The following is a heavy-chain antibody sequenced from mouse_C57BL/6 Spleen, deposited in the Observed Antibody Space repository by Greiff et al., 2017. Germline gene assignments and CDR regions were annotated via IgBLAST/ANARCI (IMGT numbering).Heavy chain of an antibody. CDR1: GFTFSDYG. CDR2: ISSGSSTI. J-gene: IGHJ2*01. Sequence: EVQLVESGGGLVKPGGSLKLSCAASGFTFSDYGMHWVRQAPEKGLEWVAYISSGSSTIYYADTVKGRFTISRDNAKNTLFLQMTSLSSEYTAMYYCARGYDGYYVAYFDYWGQGTTLTVSS. D-gene: IGHD2-3*01. V-gene: IGHV5-17*01. CDR3: ARGYDGYYVAYFDY.